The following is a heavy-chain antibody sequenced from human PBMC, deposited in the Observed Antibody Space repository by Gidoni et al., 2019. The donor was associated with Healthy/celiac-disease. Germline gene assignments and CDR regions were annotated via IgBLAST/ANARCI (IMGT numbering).Heavy chain of an antibody. CDR2: IKSKTDGGTT. Sequence: EVQLVESGGGLVKPGGSLRLSCAASGFPFSNAWMSWVRQAPGKGLEWVGRIKSKTDGGTTDYAAPVKGRFTISRDDSKNTLYLQMNSLKTEDTAVYYCTTDLGGQPIFPADPPNWFDPWGQGTLVTVSS. V-gene: IGHV3-15*01. CDR3: TTDLGGQPIFPADPPNWFDP. CDR1: GFPFSNAW. J-gene: IGHJ5*02. D-gene: IGHD3-9*01.